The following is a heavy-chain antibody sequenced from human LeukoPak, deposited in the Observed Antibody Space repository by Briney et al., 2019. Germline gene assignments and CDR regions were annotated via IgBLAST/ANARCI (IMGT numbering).Heavy chain of an antibody. CDR3: AKELGYCSGGSCYGGAFDI. Sequence: ETLSLTCTVSGGSISSYYWSWVRQAPGKGLEWVSAISGSGGSTYYADSVKGRFTTSRDNSKNTLYLQMNSLRAEDTAVYYCAKELGYCSGGSCYGGAFDIWGQGTVVTVSS. CDR2: ISGSGGST. D-gene: IGHD2-15*01. J-gene: IGHJ3*02. CDR1: GGSISSYY. V-gene: IGHV3-23*01.